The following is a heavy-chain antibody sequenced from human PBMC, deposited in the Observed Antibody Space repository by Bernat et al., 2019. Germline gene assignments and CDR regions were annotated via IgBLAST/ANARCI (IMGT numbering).Heavy chain of an antibody. J-gene: IGHJ4*02. D-gene: IGHD5-12*01. CDR1: GGSISSSSYY. Sequence: QLQLQESGPGLVKPSETLSLTCTVSGGSISSSSYYWGWIRQPPGKGLEWIGSIYYSGSTYYNPSLKSRVTISVDTSKNQFSLKLGSVTAADTAVYYCAGPYSGYDLYYFDYWGQGTLVTVSS. CDR3: AGPYSGYDLYYFDY. V-gene: IGHV4-39*01. CDR2: IYYSGST.